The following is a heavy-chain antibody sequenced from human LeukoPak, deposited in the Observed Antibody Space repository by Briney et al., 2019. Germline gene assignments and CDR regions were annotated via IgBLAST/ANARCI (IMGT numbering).Heavy chain of an antibody. CDR3: ARHEGTWTFDY. CDR2: IHDSGST. Sequence: SETLSLTCSVSGGSSSSSSYYWGWIRQPPGKGLEWIGSIHDSGSTDYNPSLKSRVTISVDTSKNQLSLNLTTVTAADTAVYYCARHEGTWTFDYWGQGALVTVSS. D-gene: IGHD1-1*01. V-gene: IGHV4-39*01. J-gene: IGHJ4*02. CDR1: GGSSSSSSYY.